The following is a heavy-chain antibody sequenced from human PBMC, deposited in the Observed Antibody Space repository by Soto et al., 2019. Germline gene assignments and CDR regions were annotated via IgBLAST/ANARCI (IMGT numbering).Heavy chain of an antibody. CDR3: ARARRGYSYGSYYYYYGMDV. Sequence: PSETLSLTCAVYGGTFSGYYWSWIRQPPGKGLEWIGEINHSGSTNYNPSLKSRVTISVDTSKNQFSLKLSSVNAADTAVYYCARARRGYSYGSYYYYYGMDVWGQGTTVTVSS. D-gene: IGHD5-18*01. J-gene: IGHJ6*02. CDR1: GGTFSGYY. V-gene: IGHV4-34*01. CDR2: INHSGST.